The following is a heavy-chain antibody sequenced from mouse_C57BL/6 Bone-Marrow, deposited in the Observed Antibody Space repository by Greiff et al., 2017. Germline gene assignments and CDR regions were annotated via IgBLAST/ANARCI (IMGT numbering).Heavy chain of an antibody. CDR3: AEGVFDY. CDR2: IDPEDGET. Sequence: VQLQQSGAELVKPGASVKLSCTASGFHIKDYYLHWVKKRTEKGLGWIGRIDPEDGETKYAPKLQGKATITADTASNTAYLQLSSLTSEDTAVYYCAEGVFDYWGQGTTLTVSS. V-gene: IGHV14-2*01. CDR1: GFHIKDYY. J-gene: IGHJ2*01.